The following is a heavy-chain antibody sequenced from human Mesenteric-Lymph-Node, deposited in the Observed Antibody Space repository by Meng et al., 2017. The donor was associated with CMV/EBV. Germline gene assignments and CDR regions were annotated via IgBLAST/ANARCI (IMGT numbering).Heavy chain of an antibody. CDR2: INHSGST. D-gene: IGHD4-23*01. J-gene: IGHJ4*02. CDR1: GGSFSGYY. V-gene: IGHV4-34*01. Sequence: QGHRLPWGAGLLEPPESLPLTCAVDGGSFSGYYWSWIRQPSGTGLEWIGEINHSGSTNYTPSLKSRVTISVDTSKNQFSLKLSSVTAADTAVYYCARHQRWLKSEGGFNYWGQGTLVTVSS. CDR3: ARHQRWLKSEGGFNY.